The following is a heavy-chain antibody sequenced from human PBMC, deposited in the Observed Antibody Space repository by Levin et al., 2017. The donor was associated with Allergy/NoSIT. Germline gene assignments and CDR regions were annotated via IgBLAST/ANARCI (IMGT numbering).Heavy chain of an antibody. CDR2: INPNSGGT. CDR3: ARVVRGVIINLET. J-gene: IGHJ5*02. V-gene: IGHV1-2*02. D-gene: IGHD3-10*01. CDR1: GYTFTGYY. Sequence: ASVKVSCKASGYTFTGYYMHWVRQAPGQGLEWMGWINPNSGGTNYAQKFQGRVTMTRDTSISTAYMELSRLRSDDTAVYYCARVVRGVIINLETWGQGTLVTVSS.